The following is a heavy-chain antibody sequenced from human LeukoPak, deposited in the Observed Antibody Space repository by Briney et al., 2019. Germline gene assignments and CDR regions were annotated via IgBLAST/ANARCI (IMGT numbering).Heavy chain of an antibody. Sequence: ASVKVSCKASGGTFSSYAISWVRQAPGQGLEWMGGIIPIFGTANYAQKFQGRVTITADKSTSTAYMELSSLRSEDTAVYYCARDSAVAGKRNYYYYYMDVWGKGTTVTVSS. D-gene: IGHD6-19*01. CDR2: IIPIFGTA. CDR3: ARDSAVAGKRNYYYYYMDV. V-gene: IGHV1-69*06. J-gene: IGHJ6*03. CDR1: GGTFSSYA.